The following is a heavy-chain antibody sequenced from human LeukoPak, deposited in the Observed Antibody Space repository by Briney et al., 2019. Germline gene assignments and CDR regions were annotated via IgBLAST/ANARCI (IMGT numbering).Heavy chain of an antibody. CDR3: AKDPGDDYTGYYMDV. CDR2: ISSSGANI. J-gene: IGHJ6*03. D-gene: IGHD5-12*01. V-gene: IGHV3-23*01. CDR1: GFTFSSYA. Sequence: GGSLRLSCTASGFTFSSYAMSWVRQAPGKGLEWVSAISSSGANINYADSVKGRFTISRDNSRNTLYLQMNSLRAEDTAVYYCAKDPGDDYTGYYMDVWGKGTTVTVSS.